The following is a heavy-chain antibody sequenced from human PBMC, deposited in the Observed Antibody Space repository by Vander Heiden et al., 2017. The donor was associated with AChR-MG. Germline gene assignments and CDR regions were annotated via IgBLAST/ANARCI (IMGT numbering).Heavy chain of an antibody. CDR3: ARVADGSGSYYYYYGMDV. Sequence: QVQLQESGPGLVKPSETLSLTCTVSGGSISSYYWSWIRQPAGNGLEWIGRIYTSGSTNYNPSLKRRVTMSVDTSKNQFSLKLSSVTAAETAVYYCARVADGSGSYYYYYGMDVWGQGTTVTVSS. CDR1: GGSISSYY. D-gene: IGHD3-10*01. V-gene: IGHV4-4*07. CDR2: IYTSGST. J-gene: IGHJ6*02.